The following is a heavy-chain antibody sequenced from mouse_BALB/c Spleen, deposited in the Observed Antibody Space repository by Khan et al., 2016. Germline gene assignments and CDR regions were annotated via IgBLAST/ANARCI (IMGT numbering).Heavy chain of an antibody. CDR3: ARSKYLARY. CDR2: IWAGGST. V-gene: IGHV2-9*02. D-gene: IGHD3-3*01. Sequence: QVQLKESGPGLVAPSQSLSITCTVYGYSLTRYGVHWVRQPPGKGLEWLGLIWAGGSTTYNWALMSRLSISIDNSKSLVFIIMNSLQTDDTALYYCARSKYLARYWGQGTTLTVSS. J-gene: IGHJ2*01. CDR1: GYSLTRYG.